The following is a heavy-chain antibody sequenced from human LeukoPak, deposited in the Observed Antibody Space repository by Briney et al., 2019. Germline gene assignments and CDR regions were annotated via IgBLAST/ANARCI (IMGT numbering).Heavy chain of an antibody. Sequence: PGGSLRLSCAVSGFTFSSYWMTWVRQAPGRGLEWVANINQDGNKKYYVDSVKGRFTISRDNAKNSLYLQMNSLRAEDTAVYYRARYGGYYMDVWGKGTTVTVSS. CDR2: INQDGNKK. V-gene: IGHV3-7*01. J-gene: IGHJ6*03. D-gene: IGHD4-23*01. CDR3: ARYGGYYMDV. CDR1: GFTFSSYW.